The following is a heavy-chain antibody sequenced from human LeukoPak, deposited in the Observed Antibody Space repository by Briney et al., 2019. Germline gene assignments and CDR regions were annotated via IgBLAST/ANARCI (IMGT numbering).Heavy chain of an antibody. Sequence: GGSLRLSCAGSGFNFIDYNMNWVRQAPGKGLEWISYISSRGTTYYADSVKGRFTISRDNARNSLYLQGDSLTAADTAVYYCAKGDGVVVTWGSNIDYWGQGTLVTVSS. J-gene: IGHJ4*02. D-gene: IGHD2-21*02. CDR2: ISSRGTT. CDR1: GFNFIDYN. CDR3: AKGDGVVVTWGSNIDY. V-gene: IGHV3-69-1*01.